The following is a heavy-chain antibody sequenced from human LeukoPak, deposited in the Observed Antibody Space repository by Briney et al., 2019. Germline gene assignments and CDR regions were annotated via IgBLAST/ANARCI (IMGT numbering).Heavy chain of an antibody. V-gene: IGHV4-39*01. J-gene: IGHJ4*02. CDR3: ARQGSSGWSHFDH. CDR1: GDSLNSFYY. D-gene: IGHD6-19*01. Sequence: PSETLSLTCTVSGDSLNSFYYWGWIRPPPGKGLQWIASFYYSGRTYTNPSLKSRVTISVDTSKNHFSLKLDSVTAADTAVYYCARQGSSGWSHFDHWGQGTLVTVSS. CDR2: FYYSGRT.